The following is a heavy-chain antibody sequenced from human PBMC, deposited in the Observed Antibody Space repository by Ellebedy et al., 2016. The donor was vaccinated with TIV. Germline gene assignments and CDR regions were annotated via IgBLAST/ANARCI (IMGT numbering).Heavy chain of an antibody. D-gene: IGHD3-16*02. CDR3: AKDIYGSWGSYRYRTNYYGMDV. J-gene: IGHJ6*02. V-gene: IGHV3-43*02. CDR1: GFTFDDYA. Sequence: GGSLRLSCAASGFTFDDYAMHWVRQAPGKGLEWVSLISGDGGSTYYADSVKGRFTISRDNSKNSLYLQMNSLRTEDTALYYCAKDIYGSWGSYRYRTNYYGMDVWGQGTTVTVSS. CDR2: ISGDGGST.